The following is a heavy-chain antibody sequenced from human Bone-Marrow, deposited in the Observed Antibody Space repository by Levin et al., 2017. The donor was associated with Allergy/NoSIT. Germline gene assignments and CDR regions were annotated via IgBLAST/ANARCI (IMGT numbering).Heavy chain of an antibody. CDR2: IKQDGSEK. CDR3: ARKVKYSSSSGRAYYYGMDG. CDR1: GFTFSNFW. Sequence: GGSLRLSCAASGFTFSNFWMSWVRQAPGKGLEWVANIKQDGSEKYYVDSVKGRFTLSRDNAKNALYLQMNSLRAEDTAVFYCARKVKYSSSSGRAYYYGMDGWGQGTTVTVSS. J-gene: IGHJ6*02. V-gene: IGHV3-7*01. D-gene: IGHD6-6*01.